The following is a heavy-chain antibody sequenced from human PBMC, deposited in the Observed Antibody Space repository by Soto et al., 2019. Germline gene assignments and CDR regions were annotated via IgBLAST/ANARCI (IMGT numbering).Heavy chain of an antibody. CDR2: IIPIFGTA. CDR3: ARGYSSSFQDYYYGMDV. V-gene: IGHV1-69*01. Sequence: QVQLVQSGAEVQKPGSSVKVSCKASGGTFSSYAISWVRQAPGQGLEWMGGIIPIFGTANYAQKFQGRVTITADESTSTAYMELSSLRSEDTAVYYCARGYSSSFQDYYYGMDVWGQGTTVTVSS. D-gene: IGHD6-13*01. J-gene: IGHJ6*02. CDR1: GGTFSSYA.